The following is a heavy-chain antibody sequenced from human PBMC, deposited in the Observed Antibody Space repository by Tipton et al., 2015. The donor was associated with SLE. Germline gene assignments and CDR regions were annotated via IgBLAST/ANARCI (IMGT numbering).Heavy chain of an antibody. CDR2: TYYSGST. Sequence: TLSLTCTVSGGSISSSSYYWSWIRQPPGRGLEWIGYTYYSGSTNYNPSLKSRVTMSVDTSKNQFSLKLSSVTAADTAVYYCARAEGSWDAFDIWGQGTMVTVSS. J-gene: IGHJ3*02. V-gene: IGHV4-61*01. D-gene: IGHD1-26*01. CDR1: GGSISSSSYY. CDR3: ARAEGSWDAFDI.